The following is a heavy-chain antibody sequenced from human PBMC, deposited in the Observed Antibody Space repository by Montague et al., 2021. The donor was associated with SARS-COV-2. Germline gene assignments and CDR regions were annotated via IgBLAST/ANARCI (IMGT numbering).Heavy chain of an antibody. CDR2: IYYSGST. CDR1: GGSVSSGSYY. CDR3: ARDPWRITIFGGVTGYGMDV. Sequence: SETLSLTCIVSGGSVSSGSYYWSWIRQPPGKGLEWIGYIYYSGSTNYNPSLKSRVTISVDTSKNQFSLKLSSVTAADTAVYYCARDPWRITIFGGVTGYGMDVWGQGATVTVSS. D-gene: IGHD3-3*01. V-gene: IGHV4-61*01. J-gene: IGHJ6*02.